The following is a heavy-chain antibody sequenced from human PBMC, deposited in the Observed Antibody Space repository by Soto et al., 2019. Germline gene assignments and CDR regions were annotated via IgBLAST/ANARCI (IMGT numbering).Heavy chain of an antibody. CDR2: IWYDGSNK. CDR3: ARVGLVGDTNDAFDL. V-gene: IGHV3-33*01. J-gene: IGHJ3*01. CDR1: GFTFSSYG. Sequence: GGSLRLSCAASGFTFSSYGMHWVRQAPGKGLEWVAVIWYDGSNKYYADSVKGRFTISRDNSKNTLYLQMNSLRAEDTAVYYCARVGLVGDTNDAFDLWGQGTMVTVSS. D-gene: IGHD1-26*01.